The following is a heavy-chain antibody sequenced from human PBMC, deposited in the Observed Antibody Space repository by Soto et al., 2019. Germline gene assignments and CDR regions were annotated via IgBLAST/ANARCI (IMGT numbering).Heavy chain of an antibody. CDR3: AGSSGYYLDNWFDP. V-gene: IGHV4-30-2*01. J-gene: IGHJ5*02. Sequence: SETLSLTCAVSGGSISSGGYSWSWIRRPPGKGLEWIGYIYHSGSTYYNPSLKSRVTISVDRSKNQFSLKLSSVTAADTAVYYCAGSSGYYLDNWFDPWGQGTLVTVSS. D-gene: IGHD3-22*01. CDR1: GGSISSGGYS. CDR2: IYHSGST.